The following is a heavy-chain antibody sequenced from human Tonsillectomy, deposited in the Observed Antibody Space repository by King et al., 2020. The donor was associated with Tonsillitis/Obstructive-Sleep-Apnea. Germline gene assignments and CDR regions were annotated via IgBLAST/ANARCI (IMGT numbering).Heavy chain of an antibody. Sequence: MQLQESGPGLVKPSETLSLTCTVSGGSISSTSHFWGWIRQPPGKGLECIGAISYRGNTYYNPSLKSRVTISVDTSENQFSLRLSSVTAADTAVYYCARPTTPPYYGSGSYHNPFFASGGRGPLVTVS. D-gene: IGHD3-10*01. CDR1: GGSISSTSHF. V-gene: IGHV4-39*01. CDR2: ISYRGNT. CDR3: ARPTTPPYYGSGSYHNPFFAS. J-gene: IGHJ4*02.